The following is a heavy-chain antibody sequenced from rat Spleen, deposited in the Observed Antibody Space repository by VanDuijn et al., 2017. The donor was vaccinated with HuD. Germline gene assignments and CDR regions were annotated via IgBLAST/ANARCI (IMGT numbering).Heavy chain of an antibody. V-gene: IGHV5S23*01. CDR1: GFTFSNYD. CDR3: ATDSRDYFNY. D-gene: IGHD1-11*01. CDR2: ISTSGGNT. J-gene: IGHJ2*01. Sequence: EVQLVESGGGLVQPGRSLKFSCAASGFTFSNYDMAWVRQAPTKGLEWVASISTSGGNTYYPDSVKGRFTISRDNAKNTLYLQMDSLRSEDTATYYCATDSRDYFNYWGQGVLVTVSS.